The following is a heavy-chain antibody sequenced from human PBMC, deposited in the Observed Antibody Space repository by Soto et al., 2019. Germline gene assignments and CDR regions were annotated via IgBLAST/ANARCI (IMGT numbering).Heavy chain of an antibody. Sequence: GGSLRLSCAASGFAFSSYAMSWVRQAPGKGLEWVSAISGSGGSTYYADSVKGRFTISRDNSKNTLYLQMNSLRAEDTAVYYCARGDFRTRNPIWFDPLGQGTLVTVSS. CDR1: GFAFSSYA. J-gene: IGHJ5*02. CDR3: ARGDFRTRNPIWFDP. D-gene: IGHD3-3*01. V-gene: IGHV3-23*01. CDR2: ISGSGGST.